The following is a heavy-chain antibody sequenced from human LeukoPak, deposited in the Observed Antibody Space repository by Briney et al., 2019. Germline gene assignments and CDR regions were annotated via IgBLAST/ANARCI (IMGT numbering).Heavy chain of an antibody. V-gene: IGHV3-9*01. CDR3: ARHAVAGTPDAFDI. CDR2: ISWNSGSI. J-gene: IGHJ3*02. D-gene: IGHD6-19*01. CDR1: GSTFDDYA. Sequence: GGSLRLSCAASGSTFDDYAMHWVRQAPGKGLEWVSGISWNSGSIGYADSVKGRFTISRDNAKNSLYLQMNSLRAEDTALYYCARHAVAGTPDAFDIWGQGTMVTVSS.